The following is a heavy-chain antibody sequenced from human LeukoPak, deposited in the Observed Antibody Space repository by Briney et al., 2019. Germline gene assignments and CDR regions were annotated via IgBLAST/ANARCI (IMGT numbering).Heavy chain of an antibody. CDR2: IYYSGST. Sequence: SETLSLTCTVSGGSISSSSYYWGWIRQPPGKGLEWIGSIYYSGSTYYNPSLKSRVTISVDRSKNQFSLNLNSVTAADTAVYYCARYGLLGLSEINAFDIWGQGTMVTVSS. D-gene: IGHD2-2*01. V-gene: IGHV4-39*07. J-gene: IGHJ3*02. CDR3: ARYGLLGLSEINAFDI. CDR1: GGSISSSSYY.